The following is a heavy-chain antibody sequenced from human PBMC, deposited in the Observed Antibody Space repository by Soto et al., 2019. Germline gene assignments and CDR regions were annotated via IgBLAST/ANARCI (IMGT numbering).Heavy chain of an antibody. CDR2: IYHSGAT. CDR3: ARAVGYCSGGSCHGLDY. CDR1: GGSISSSNW. J-gene: IGHJ4*02. D-gene: IGHD2-15*01. Sequence: QVQLQESGPGLVRPSGTLALTCAVSGGSISSSNWWNWVRQPPGKGREWIGEIYHSGATNYNPSLXXXXXXXXXXXXXXXXXXXXXXXAAETAVYYCARAVGYCSGGSCHGLDYWGQGTLVTVSS. V-gene: IGHV4-4*02.